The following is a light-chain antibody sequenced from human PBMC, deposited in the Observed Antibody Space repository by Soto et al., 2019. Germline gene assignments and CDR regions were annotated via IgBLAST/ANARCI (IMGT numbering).Light chain of an antibody. J-gene: IGKJ4*01. V-gene: IGKV2D-29*01. CDR3: MQSVQFPRT. CDR1: QSLLGSDGKTY. CDR2: EVS. Sequence: DIVMTQTPLSSPVTPGQPASISCKSSQSLLGSDGKTYLSWYLQKPGHPPQLLIFEVSNHFSGVSDRFSGSGSGTDFTLKISRVEAEDVGVYYCMQSVQFPRTFGGGTKVDIK.